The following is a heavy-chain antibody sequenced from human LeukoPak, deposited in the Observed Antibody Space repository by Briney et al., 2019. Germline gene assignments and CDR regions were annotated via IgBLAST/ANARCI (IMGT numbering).Heavy chain of an antibody. V-gene: IGHV3-48*03. CDR1: GFTLNSYE. D-gene: IGHD3-10*01. J-gene: IGHJ1*01. Sequence: GGSLRLSCGASGFTLNSYEMNLVRQAPGKGLEWVAYIDAGGAAKYYAASVRGRFAISRDNPKSSVYLEMTSLRAEDTALCARVRGTYCSVYWGQGSLVTVSS. CDR3: VRGTYCSVY. CDR2: IDAGGAAK.